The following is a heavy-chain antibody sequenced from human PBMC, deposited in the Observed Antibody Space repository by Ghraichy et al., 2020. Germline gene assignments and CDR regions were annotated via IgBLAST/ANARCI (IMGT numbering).Heavy chain of an antibody. V-gene: IGHV3-48*02. D-gene: IGHD4-23*01. CDR1: GFSFSGYS. J-gene: IGHJ6*02. CDR2: ITSSSRSI. Sequence: GGSLRLSCVGSGFSFSGYSMNWVRQSPGKGLEWVSYITSSSRSILYADSVKGRFTISRDNAKNSLSLQMNSLRDEDTAVYYCARGSRVVRFYYYDGMDVWGQGTTVTVSS. CDR3: ARGSRVVRFYYYDGMDV.